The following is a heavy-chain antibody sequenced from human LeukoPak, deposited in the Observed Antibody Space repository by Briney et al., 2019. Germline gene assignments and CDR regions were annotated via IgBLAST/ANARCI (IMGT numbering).Heavy chain of an antibody. J-gene: IGHJ5*02. CDR2: IYYRGST. V-gene: IGHV4-61*01. Sequence: SETLSLTCTVSGYSISSGYYWGWIRQSPGTGLEWIGDIYYRGSTTHNPSLKSRLSISLDTSRNQFSLNLSSVTAADTAMYYCAKLEVGRFDPWGQGILVTVSS. CDR1: GYSISSGYY. D-gene: IGHD7-27*01. CDR3: AKLEVGRFDP.